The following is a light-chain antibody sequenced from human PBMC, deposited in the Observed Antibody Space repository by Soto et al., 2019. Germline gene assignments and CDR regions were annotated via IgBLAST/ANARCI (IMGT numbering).Light chain of an antibody. Sequence: QSALTQPASVSGSPGQSITISCTGTSSDVGDYDYVSWYQQHPGKAPKLMIYEVTSRPSGVSDRFSGSKSGNTASLTISGLQAEDEADYYCSSYTSISTEVFGVGTKVTV. V-gene: IGLV2-14*01. CDR2: EVT. CDR1: SSDVGDYDY. CDR3: SSYTSISTEV. J-gene: IGLJ2*01.